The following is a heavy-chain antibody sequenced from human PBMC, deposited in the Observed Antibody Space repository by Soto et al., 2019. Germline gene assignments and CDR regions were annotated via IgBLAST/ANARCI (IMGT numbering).Heavy chain of an antibody. V-gene: IGHV4-39*01. J-gene: IGHJ4*02. CDR3: ARHPGIAAASDY. D-gene: IGHD6-13*01. CDR1: LSSSNYY. CDR2: IYYTGTT. Sequence: LSSSNYYWGWIRQPPGKGLEWIGSIYYTGTTYYKSSLKSRVTISLDTSKNQFSLKLNSVTAADTAVYYCARHPGIAAASDYWGQGTMVTVSS.